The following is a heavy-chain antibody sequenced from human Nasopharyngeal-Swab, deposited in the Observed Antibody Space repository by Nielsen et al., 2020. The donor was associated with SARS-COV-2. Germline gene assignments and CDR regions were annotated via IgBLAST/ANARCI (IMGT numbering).Heavy chain of an antibody. J-gene: IGHJ6*02. Sequence: GESLKIPCKGPGYSFTTYWIGWVRQMPGKGLEWMGIIYPGDSNTRYSPSFQGQVNISVDKYSSTAYLQWSSLKASDTAIYYCARPIRPMGHYYFGMDVWGQGTTVTVSS. CDR2: IYPGDSNT. CDR1: GYSFTTYW. D-gene: IGHD1-26*01. V-gene: IGHV5-51*01. CDR3: ARPIRPMGHYYFGMDV.